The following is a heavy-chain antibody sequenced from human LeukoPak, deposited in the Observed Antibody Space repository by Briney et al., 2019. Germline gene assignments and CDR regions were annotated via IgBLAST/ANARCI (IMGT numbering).Heavy chain of an antibody. CDR2: IRFSGSNT. Sequence: GGSLRLSCTASGFTFKTYSMHWVRQAPGKGLEWVAFIRFSGSNTYYGDSVKGRFSISRDNSRNTLYLQMNSLRAEDTAVYYCASGLYFDWTLDYWGQGTLVTVSS. V-gene: IGHV3-30*02. J-gene: IGHJ4*02. CDR3: ASGLYFDWTLDY. D-gene: IGHD3-9*01. CDR1: GFTFKTYS.